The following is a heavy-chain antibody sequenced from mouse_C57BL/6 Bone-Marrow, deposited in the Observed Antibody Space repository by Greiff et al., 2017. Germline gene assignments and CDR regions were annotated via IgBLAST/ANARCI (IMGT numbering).Heavy chain of an antibody. CDR1: GYTFTSYW. Sequence: QVQLQQPGAELVKPGASVKLSCKASGYTFTSYWMNWVKQRPGQGLEWIGMIHPNSGSTNYNEKFKSKATLTVDKSSSTAYMQLSSLTSEDSAVYYCARGGIDYYDEVYYAMDDWGQGTSVTVSS. CDR3: ARGGIDYYDEVYYAMDD. V-gene: IGHV1-64*01. CDR2: IHPNSGST. J-gene: IGHJ4*01. D-gene: IGHD1-1*01.